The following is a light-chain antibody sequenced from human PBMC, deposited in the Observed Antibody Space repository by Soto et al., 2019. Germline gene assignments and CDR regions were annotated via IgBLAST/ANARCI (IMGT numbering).Light chain of an antibody. J-gene: IGKJ1*01. V-gene: IGKV3-20*01. CDR3: QHSASSSRT. Sequence: EFVLTQSPGTLSLSPGERATLSCRASQSVTNNYLAWYQQKPGQAPRLLIHDVSSRATGIPDRFSGSGSGTDFTLTISRLEPGDFAVYYCQHSASSSRTFGQGPRWIT. CDR2: DVS. CDR1: QSVTNNY.